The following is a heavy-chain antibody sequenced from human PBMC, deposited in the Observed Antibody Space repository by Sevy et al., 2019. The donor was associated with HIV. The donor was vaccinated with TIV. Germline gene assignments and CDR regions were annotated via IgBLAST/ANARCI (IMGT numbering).Heavy chain of an antibody. J-gene: IGHJ4*02. CDR3: VKAIYKDDSA. V-gene: IGHV3-7*03. CDR1: GLFFSAYW. D-gene: IGHD1-1*01. Sequence: GGSLRLSCAAPGLFFSAYWMTWVRQVPGKGLEWVANINEDGSQINYVHSVRGRLTNSRDNTKNSLYLQLNSLRVADSATYYCVKAIYKDDSAWGQGTLVTVSS. CDR2: INEDGSQI.